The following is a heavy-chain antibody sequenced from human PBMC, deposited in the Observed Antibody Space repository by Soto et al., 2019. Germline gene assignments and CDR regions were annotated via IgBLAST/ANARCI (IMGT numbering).Heavy chain of an antibody. CDR2: ISPYDGYT. CDR3: ARGGYYDSSGARNYYFYGMNV. V-gene: IGHV1-18*01. D-gene: IGHD3-22*01. CDR1: GYTFASYG. Sequence: QVQLVQSGAEVKKPGASVKVSCKASGYTFASYGINSVRQAPGQGLEWLGWISPYDGYTHYAQILQGRVSMTTDTSTQTAYMELRSLRSDDTAMYYCARGGYYDSSGARNYYFYGMNVWGQGTTVTVSS. J-gene: IGHJ6*02.